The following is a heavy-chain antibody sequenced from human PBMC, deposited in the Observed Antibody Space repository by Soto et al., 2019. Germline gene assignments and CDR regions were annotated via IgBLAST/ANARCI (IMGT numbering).Heavy chain of an antibody. CDR1: GFAFNNYG. D-gene: IGHD1-26*01. J-gene: IGHJ4*02. CDR2: IWHDGSNK. CDR3: TRAAIRGELLEY. V-gene: IGHV3-33*01. Sequence: QVQLVESGGGVVQPGRSLRLSCAASGFAFNNYGMHWVRQAPGKGLEWVALIWHDGSNKGYADSVKGRFTISRDNSKNTLNLQMNSLRVEDTAVYYFTRAAIRGELLEYWGQGTQGTVSS.